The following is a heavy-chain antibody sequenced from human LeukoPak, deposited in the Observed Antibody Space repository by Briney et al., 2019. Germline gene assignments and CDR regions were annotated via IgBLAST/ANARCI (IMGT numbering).Heavy chain of an antibody. CDR1: GSTFTGYF. CDR2: VNPNSGGT. V-gene: IGHV1-2*02. D-gene: IGHD4-23*01. J-gene: IGHJ4*02. CDR3: AISDDGGKPPPHDY. Sequence: ASVKVSCKASGSTFTGYFIHWVRHAPGQGLEWMGWVNPNSGGTNYAQKFQGRVTMTRDTSISTAYMELSRLRSDDTAVYYCAISDDGGKPPPHDYWGQGTLVTVSS.